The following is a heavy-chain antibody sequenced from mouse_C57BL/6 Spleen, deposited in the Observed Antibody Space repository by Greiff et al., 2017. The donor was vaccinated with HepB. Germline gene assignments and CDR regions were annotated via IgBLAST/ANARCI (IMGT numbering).Heavy chain of an antibody. CDR1: GYSITSGYY. CDR2: ISYDGSN. Sequence: EVQLQQSGPGLVKPSQSLSLTCSVTGYSITSGYYWNWIRQFPGNKLEWMGYISYDGSNNYNPSLKNRISITRDTSKNQFFLKLNSVTTEDTATYYCARGGNYAFAYWGQGTLVTVSA. J-gene: IGHJ3*01. CDR3: ARGGNYAFAY. V-gene: IGHV3-6*01. D-gene: IGHD2-1*01.